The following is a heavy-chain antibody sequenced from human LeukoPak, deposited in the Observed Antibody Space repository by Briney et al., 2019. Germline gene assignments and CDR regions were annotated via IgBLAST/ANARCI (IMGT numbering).Heavy chain of an antibody. CDR3: ARHGSGYDGPPPFDY. V-gene: IGHV1-18*01. CDR2: ISAYNGNT. D-gene: IGHD5-12*01. Sequence: ASVKVSCKASGYTFTSYGISWVRQAPGQGLEWMGWISAYNGNTNYAQKLQGRVTMTTDTSTSTAYMELRSLRSDDTAVYYCARHGSGYDGPPPFDYWGQGTLVTVSS. J-gene: IGHJ4*02. CDR1: GYTFTSYG.